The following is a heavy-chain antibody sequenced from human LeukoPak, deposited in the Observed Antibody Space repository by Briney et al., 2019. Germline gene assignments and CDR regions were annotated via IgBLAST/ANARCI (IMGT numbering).Heavy chain of an antibody. J-gene: IGHJ6*02. D-gene: IGHD6-13*01. V-gene: IGHV3-43*02. CDR1: GFTFDDYA. CDR3: AKDKVSRTGGSSWYYYYYGMDV. Sequence: PGGSLRLSCAASGFTFDDYAMHWVRQAPGKGLEGVSLISGDGGSTYYADSVKGRFTISRDNSKNSLYLQMNSLRTEDTALYYCAKDKVSRTGGSSWYYYYYGMDVWGQGTTVTISS. CDR2: ISGDGGST.